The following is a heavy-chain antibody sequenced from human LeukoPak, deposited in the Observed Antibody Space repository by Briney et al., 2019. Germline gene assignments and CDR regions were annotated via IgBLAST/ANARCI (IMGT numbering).Heavy chain of an antibody. V-gene: IGHV3-74*01. CDR3: AKYSHDSSGSYDY. CDR1: GFTLSSYW. Sequence: GGSLRLSCSASGFTLSSYWMHWVRQAPGKGLVWVSRINTDGSSKNYADSVKGRFTISRDNSKNTLYLQINSLRAEDTAVYYCAKYSHDSSGSYDYWGQGTLVTVSS. CDR2: INTDGSSK. D-gene: IGHD3-22*01. J-gene: IGHJ4*02.